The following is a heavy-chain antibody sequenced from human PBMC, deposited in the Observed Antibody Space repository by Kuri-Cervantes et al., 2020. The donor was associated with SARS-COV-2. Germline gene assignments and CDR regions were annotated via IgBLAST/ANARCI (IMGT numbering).Heavy chain of an antibody. CDR3: AKGISVEKARVGEN. D-gene: IGHD5-24*01. CDR1: AFTFNNYG. V-gene: IGHV3-23*01. Sequence: GGSLRLSCAASAFTFNNYGMSWVRQAPGKGLEWVSGISGSGDNTYYADSVKGRFTISRDNFKNTVYLQMNSLRAEDTAVYYCAKGISVEKARVGENWGQGTLVTVSS. J-gene: IGHJ4*02. CDR2: ISGSGDNT.